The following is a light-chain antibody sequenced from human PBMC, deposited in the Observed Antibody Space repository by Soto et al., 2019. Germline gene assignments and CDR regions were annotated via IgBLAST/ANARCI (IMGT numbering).Light chain of an antibody. CDR1: QSVSSSY. CDR2: GAS. V-gene: IGKV3-20*01. J-gene: IGKJ1*01. Sequence: DIVMRQSPGTLSVSPGERATLSCRASQSVSSSYLAWYQQRPGQAPRLLIYGASSRATGIPDRFSGSGSGTDFTLTISRLEPEDFAVYYCQQYLSSRTFGQGTKVDI. CDR3: QQYLSSRT.